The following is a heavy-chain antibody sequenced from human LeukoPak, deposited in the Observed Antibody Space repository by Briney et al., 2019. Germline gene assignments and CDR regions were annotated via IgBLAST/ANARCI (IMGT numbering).Heavy chain of an antibody. V-gene: IGHV4-34*01. CDR1: GGSFSGYY. CDR3: ARRHSEEFDP. J-gene: IGHJ5*02. Sequence: SETLSLTCAVYGGSFSGYYWSWIRQPPGKGLEWIGEINHSGSTNYNPSLKSRVTISVDTSKNQFSLKLSSVTAADTAVYYCARRHSEEFDPWGQGTLVTVSS. CDR2: INHSGST.